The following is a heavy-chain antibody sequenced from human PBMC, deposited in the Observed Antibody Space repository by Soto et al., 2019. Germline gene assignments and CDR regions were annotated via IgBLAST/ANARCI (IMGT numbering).Heavy chain of an antibody. Sequence: PSETLSLTCTVSGGSLSDDFWAWIRQPPGKGLEWIGYIHYSGTTSFFPSYNPSLRSRVTISEDTSKNQFTLKLLSVTTADTAVYFCAAGEASSRNLAPYYLEFWGQGTLVTVCS. CDR1: GGSLSDDF. D-gene: IGHD6-13*01. CDR2: IHYSGTT. CDR3: AAGEASSRNLAPYYLEF. J-gene: IGHJ4*02. V-gene: IGHV4-59*01.